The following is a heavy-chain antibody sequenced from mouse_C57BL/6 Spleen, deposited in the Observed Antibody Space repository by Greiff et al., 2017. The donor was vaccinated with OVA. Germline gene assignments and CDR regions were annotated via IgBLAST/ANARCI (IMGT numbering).Heavy chain of an antibody. CDR1: GYNFTSYW. V-gene: IGHV1-52*01. D-gene: IGHD1-1*01. CDR2: IDPSDSET. J-gene: IGHJ4*01. Sequence: QVQLQQPGAELVRPGSSVKLSCKASGYNFTSYWMHWVKPRPIQGLEWIGNIDPSDSETHYNQKFKDKATLTVDKSSSTAYMQLSSLTSEDSAVYYCARSITTVVATPYAMDYWGQGTSVTVAS. CDR3: ARSITTVVATPYAMDY.